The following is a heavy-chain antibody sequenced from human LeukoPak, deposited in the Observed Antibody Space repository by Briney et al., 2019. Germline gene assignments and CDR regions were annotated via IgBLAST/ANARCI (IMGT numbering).Heavy chain of an antibody. V-gene: IGHV3-48*02. CDR3: AGELGYFDY. D-gene: IGHD7-27*01. CDR2: ISSSSSAM. J-gene: IGHJ4*02. CDR1: GFTFSTYA. Sequence: GGSLRLSCAASGFTFSTYAMNWVRQAPGKGLEWVSYISSSSSAMYYADSVKGRFTISRDNAKNSLYLQMNSLRDEDTAVYYCAGELGYFDYWGQGTLVTVSS.